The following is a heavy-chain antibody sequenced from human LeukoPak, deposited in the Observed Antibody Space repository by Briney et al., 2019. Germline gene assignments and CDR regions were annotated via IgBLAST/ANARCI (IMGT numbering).Heavy chain of an antibody. J-gene: IGHJ4*02. CDR1: GGTFSTSG. D-gene: IGHD6-19*01. CDR3: ARGTLAVAGEFDY. CDR2: AVPIFGTT. V-gene: IGHV1-69*05. Sequence: SVKVSCKASGGTFSTSGISWVRQAPGQGLEWMGGAVPIFGTTHYAQKFQGRVTITTDESTSTAYMELSSLRSEDTAVYYCARGTLAVAGEFDYWGQGTLVTVSS.